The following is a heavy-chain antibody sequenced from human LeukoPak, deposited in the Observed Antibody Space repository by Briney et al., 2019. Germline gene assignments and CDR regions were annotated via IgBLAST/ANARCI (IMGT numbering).Heavy chain of an antibody. D-gene: IGHD2-15*01. V-gene: IGHV4-4*02. J-gene: IGHJ4*02. CDR1: GGSISSSNW. CDR2: IYHSGST. CDR3: ARHWCSGSCYSFPKRYYFDY. Sequence: TSETLSLTCAVSGGSISSSNWWSWVRQPPGKGLEWIGEIYHSGSTNYNPSLKSRVTISVDTSKNQFSLKLSSVTAADTAVYYCARHWCSGSCYSFPKRYYFDYWGQGTLVTVSS.